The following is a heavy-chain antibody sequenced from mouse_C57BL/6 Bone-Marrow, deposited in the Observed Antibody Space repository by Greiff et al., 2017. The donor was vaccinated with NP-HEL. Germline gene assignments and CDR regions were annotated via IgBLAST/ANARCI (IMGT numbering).Heavy chain of an antibody. CDR1: EYEFPSHD. V-gene: IGHV5-2*03. CDR2: INSDGGST. Sequence: EVMLVESGGGLVQPGESLKLSCESNEYEFPSHDMSWVRKTPEKRLELVAAINSDGGSTYYPDTMERRFIITRDNTKKTLYLQISSLRSEDTALYYCARQGLREDYAMDYWGQGTSVTVSS. D-gene: IGHD2-4*01. CDR3: ARQGLREDYAMDY. J-gene: IGHJ4*01.